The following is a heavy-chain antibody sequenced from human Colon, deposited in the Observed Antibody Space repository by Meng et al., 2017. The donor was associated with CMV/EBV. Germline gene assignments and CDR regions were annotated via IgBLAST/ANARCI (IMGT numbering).Heavy chain of an antibody. D-gene: IGHD6-19*01. CDR2: ITDSGGYA. V-gene: IGHV3-23*01. Sequence: EIQLLESGGGLVQPGGSLRLSCAASGFTFSSFAMSWVRQAPGKGPEWVSFITDSGGYADYIDSVKGRFTISRDNSKNTVYLQINSLRAKDTAVYYCVKDGGWLATYWGQGTLVTVSS. J-gene: IGHJ4*02. CDR3: VKDGGWLATY. CDR1: GFTFSSFA.